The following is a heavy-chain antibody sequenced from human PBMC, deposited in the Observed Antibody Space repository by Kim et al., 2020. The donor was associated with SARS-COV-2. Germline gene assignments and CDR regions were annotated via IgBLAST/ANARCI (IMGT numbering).Heavy chain of an antibody. CDR3: ARWPSQRSAKPHHYYGSGSYYLGDAFDI. CDR2: IYYSGST. Sequence: SETLSLTCTVSGGSISSSSYYWGWIRQPPGKGLEWIGSIYYSGSTYYNPSLKSRVTISVDTSKNQFSLKLSSVTAADTAVYYCARWPSQRSAKPHHYYGSGSYYLGDAFDIWGQGTMVTVSS. V-gene: IGHV4-39*01. CDR1: GGSISSSSYY. J-gene: IGHJ3*02. D-gene: IGHD3-10*01.